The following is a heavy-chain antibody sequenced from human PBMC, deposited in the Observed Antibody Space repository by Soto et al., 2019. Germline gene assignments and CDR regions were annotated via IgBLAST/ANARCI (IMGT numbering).Heavy chain of an antibody. V-gene: IGHV3-30*18. CDR1: GFTFSSYG. CDR2: ISYDGSNE. J-gene: IGHJ4*02. Sequence: GGSLRLPCAASGFTFSSYGMHWVRQAPGKGLEWVAVISYDGSNEYYIDSVKGRFNISRDNSKNTLYLQMNSLRAEDTAVYYCAKAREGDYIWGSYRHLSYFDYWGQGTLVTVSS. D-gene: IGHD3-16*02. CDR3: AKAREGDYIWGSYRHLSYFDY.